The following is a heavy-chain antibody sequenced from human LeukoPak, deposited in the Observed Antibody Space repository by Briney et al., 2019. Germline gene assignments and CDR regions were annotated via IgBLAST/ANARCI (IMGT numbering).Heavy chain of an antibody. D-gene: IGHD3-3*01. Sequence: ASVKVSCKTSGYTFTGYYMHWVRQAPGQGLEWMGWINPNSGGTNYAQKFQGRVTMTRDTSISTAYMELSRLRSDDTAVYYCARDRTAYYDFWSGPFFDYWGQGTLVTVSS. J-gene: IGHJ4*02. CDR1: GYTFTGYY. CDR2: INPNSGGT. CDR3: ARDRTAYYDFWSGPFFDY. V-gene: IGHV1-2*02.